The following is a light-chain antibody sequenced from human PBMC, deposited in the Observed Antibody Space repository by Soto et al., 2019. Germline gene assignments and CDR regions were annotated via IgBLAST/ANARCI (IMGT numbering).Light chain of an antibody. V-gene: IGKV3-20*01. Sequence: EIVLTQSPGTLSLSPGERATLSCRASQSVSSSYLAWYQQKPGQAPRLIIYGASSRATGIPDRFSGSGSGTDFTLTISRLEPEDFAVYYCQQYGSSPTTFGQGTKVEIK. J-gene: IGKJ1*01. CDR1: QSVSSSY. CDR2: GAS. CDR3: QQYGSSPTT.